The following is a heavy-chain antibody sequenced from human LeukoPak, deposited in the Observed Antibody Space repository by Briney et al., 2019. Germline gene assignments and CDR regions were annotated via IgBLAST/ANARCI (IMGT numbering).Heavy chain of an antibody. CDR3: ARGKRSRDNWFDP. CDR1: GGTFSSYA. CDR2: IIPIFGTA. Sequence: GSSVKVSCKASGGTFSSYAISWVRQAPGQGLEWMGGIIPIFGTANYAQKFQGRVTITRNTSISTAYMELSSLRSEDTAVYYCARGKRSRDNWFDPWGQGTLVTVSS. V-gene: IGHV1-69*05. J-gene: IGHJ5*02. D-gene: IGHD1-1*01.